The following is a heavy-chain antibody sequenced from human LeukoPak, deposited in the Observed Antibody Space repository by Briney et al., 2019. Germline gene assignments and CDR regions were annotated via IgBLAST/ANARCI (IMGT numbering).Heavy chain of an antibody. CDR3: ARDIGSYKGAIGY. V-gene: IGHV4-59*01. D-gene: IGHD1-26*01. Sequence: SETLSLTCTVSGGSISTYYWTWIRQPPGKGLEWIGYIPYSGSTNCNPSLKSRVTISVDTSKNQFSLKLTSVTAADTAVYYCARDIGSYKGAIGYWGQGTLVTVSS. J-gene: IGHJ4*02. CDR1: GGSISTYY. CDR2: IPYSGST.